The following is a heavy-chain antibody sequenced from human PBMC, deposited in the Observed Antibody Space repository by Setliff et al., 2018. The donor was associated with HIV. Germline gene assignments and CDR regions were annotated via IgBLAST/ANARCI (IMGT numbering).Heavy chain of an antibody. CDR1: GYTFIDYF. J-gene: IGHJ5*02. CDR2: ISPNNGDT. Sequence: ASVKVSCKASGYTFIDYFMHWVRQAPGQGLERMGWISPNNGDTNIPQRLQGRVTMSTDTSTSTAYMELTSLRFDDTAVYYCARWSCGRTTCYDSPYNWFDPWGQGTLVTVSS. V-gene: IGHV1-18*04. CDR3: ARWSCGRTTCYDSPYNWFDP. D-gene: IGHD2-2*01.